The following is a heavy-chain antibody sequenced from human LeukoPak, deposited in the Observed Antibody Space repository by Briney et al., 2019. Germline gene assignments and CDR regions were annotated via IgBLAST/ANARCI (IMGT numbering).Heavy chain of an antibody. CDR2: FDPEDGET. D-gene: IGHD3-10*01. J-gene: IGHJ4*02. CDR1: GYTLTELS. V-gene: IGHV1-24*01. Sequence: ASVKVSCKVSGYTLTELSMHWVRQAPGKGLEGMGGFDPEDGETIYAQKFQGRVTMTEDTSTDTAYMELSSLRSEDTAVYYCATVLPYYYGSGSSFDYWGQGTLVTVSS. CDR3: ATVLPYYYGSGSSFDY.